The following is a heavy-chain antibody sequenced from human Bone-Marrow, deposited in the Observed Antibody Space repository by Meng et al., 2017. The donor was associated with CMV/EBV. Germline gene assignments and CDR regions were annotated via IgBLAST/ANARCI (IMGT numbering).Heavy chain of an antibody. CDR2: INYSGSA. CDR1: GFTFSNAW. CDR3: ASETGTTPWGAY. J-gene: IGHJ4*01. V-gene: IGHV4-4*01. Sequence: GSLRLSCAASGFTFSNAWMSWVRQPPGKGLEWIGSINYSGSAYYNPSLKSRVTISVDTSKNLFSQKLSAVPGADTAVYCCASETGTTPWGAYWGQGTLVTVSS. D-gene: IGHD1-1*01.